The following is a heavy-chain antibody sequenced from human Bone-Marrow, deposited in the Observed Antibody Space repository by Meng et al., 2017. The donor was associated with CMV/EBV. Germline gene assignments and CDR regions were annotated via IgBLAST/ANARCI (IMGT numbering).Heavy chain of an antibody. V-gene: IGHV4-61*08. J-gene: IGHJ4*02. D-gene: IGHD3-22*01. Sequence: SETLSLTCTVYGASVSSDDYHWSWIRQPPGKELEWIGQIYNTGRDTFNPSLQSRVTISADTSKNQFSLKLTSVTTADTAVYFCARVALNYYDSSGPFDYWGQGMLVTVSS. CDR3: ARVALNYYDSSGPFDY. CDR1: GASVSSDDYH. CDR2: IYNTGRD.